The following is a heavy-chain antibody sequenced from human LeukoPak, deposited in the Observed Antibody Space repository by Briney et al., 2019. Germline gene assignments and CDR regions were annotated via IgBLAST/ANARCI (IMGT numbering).Heavy chain of an antibody. J-gene: IGHJ4*02. V-gene: IGHV4-38-2*01. CDR2: IYHSGST. Sequence: PSETLSLTCAVSGYSISSGYYWGWIRQPPGKGLEWIGSIYHSGSTYYNPSLKSRVTISVDTSKNQFSLKLSSVTAADTAVYYCARHVAYFDYGGEGCFDYWGQGTLVTVSS. CDR3: ARHVAYFDYGGEGCFDY. CDR1: GYSISSGYY. D-gene: IGHD2-21*01.